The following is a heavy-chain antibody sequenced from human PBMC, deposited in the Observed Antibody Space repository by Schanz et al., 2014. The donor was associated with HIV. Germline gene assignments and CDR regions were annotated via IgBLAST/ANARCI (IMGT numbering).Heavy chain of an antibody. J-gene: IGHJ6*02. CDR2: IWYDGSNK. V-gene: IGHV3-33*01. CDR3: ARGSGPYYYYYGMDV. D-gene: IGHD3-10*01. Sequence: QVQLVESGGGVVQPGRSLRLSCAASGFTFRNYAMHWVRQAPGKGLEWVAVIWYDGSNKYYADSVKGRFTISRDNSKNTLYLQMNSLRAEDTAVYYCARGSGPYYYYYGMDVWGQGTTVTVSS. CDR1: GFTFRNYA.